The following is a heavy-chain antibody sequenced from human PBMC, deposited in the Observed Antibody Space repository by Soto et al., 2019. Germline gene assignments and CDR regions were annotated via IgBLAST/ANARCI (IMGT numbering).Heavy chain of an antibody. J-gene: IGHJ2*01. CDR2: IGPYEGVT. D-gene: IGHD2-15*01. Sequence: QVQLEQSGAEVKKPGASVRVSCKASGYSFNDYGMSWVRQAPGQGLEWMGWIGPYEGVTNHAQTFQGRVTMTVDTSTTTALMGLRSLGCDDTDIYYCARCYCSVGSCYTCWHFDLWGPGTLVTVTA. CDR1: GYSFNDYG. V-gene: IGHV1-18*01. CDR3: ARCYCSVGSCYTCWHFDL.